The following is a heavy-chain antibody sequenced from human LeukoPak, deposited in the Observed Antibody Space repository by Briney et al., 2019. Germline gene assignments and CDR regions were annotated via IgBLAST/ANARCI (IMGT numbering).Heavy chain of an antibody. V-gene: IGHV1-18*01. CDR1: GYTFTSYG. J-gene: IGHJ4*02. CDR2: ISAYNGNT. D-gene: IGHD6-19*01. CDR3: ASSLGPHSGWYDY. Sequence: ASVKVSCKAFGYTFTSYGISWVRQAPGQRLEWMGWISAYNGNTNYAQKFQGRVTMTRDTSTSTVYMELSSLRSEDTAVYYCASSLGPHSGWYDYWGQGTLVTVSS.